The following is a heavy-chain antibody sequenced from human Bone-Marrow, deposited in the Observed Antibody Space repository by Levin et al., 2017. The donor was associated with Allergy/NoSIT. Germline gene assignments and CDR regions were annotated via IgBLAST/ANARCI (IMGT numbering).Heavy chain of an antibody. V-gene: IGHV1-2*02. CDR1: GYTFTGYY. CDR3: ARVSLGYCSGGSCSLYYYYGMDV. J-gene: IGHJ6*02. D-gene: IGHD2-15*01. CDR2: INPNSGGT. Sequence: ASVKVSCKASGYTFTGYYMHWVRQAPGQGLEWMGWINPNSGGTNYAQKFQGRVTMTRDTSISTAYMELSRLRSDDTAVYYCARVSLGYCSGGSCSLYYYYGMDVWGQGTTVTVSS.